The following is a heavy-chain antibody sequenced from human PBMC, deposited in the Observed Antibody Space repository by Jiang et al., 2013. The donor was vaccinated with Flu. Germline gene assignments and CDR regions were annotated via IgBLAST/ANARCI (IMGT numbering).Heavy chain of an antibody. CDR2: ISTGSNT. V-gene: IGHV3-66*01. CDR3: VRDPHALDY. J-gene: IGHJ4*02. CDR1: GFTVSSNY. Sequence: VQLLESGGGLVQPGGSLRLSCAASGFTVSSNYMTWVRQAPGKGLEWVSVISTGSNTYYADSVKGRFTISRDIAENSLYLQMNSLREEDTAVYYCVRDPHALDYWGQGTLVTVSS.